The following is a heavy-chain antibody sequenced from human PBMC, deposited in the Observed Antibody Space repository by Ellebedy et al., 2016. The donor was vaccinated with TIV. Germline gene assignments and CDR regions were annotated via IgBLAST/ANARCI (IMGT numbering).Heavy chain of an antibody. Sequence: AASVKVSCKASGGTFSSYAISWVRQAPGQGLEWMGRIIPILGIANYAQKFQGRVTITADNSTSTAYMELSSLRSEDTAVYYCVRGATYCGGDCYSYFDYWGQGTLVTVSS. CDR1: GGTFSSYA. CDR3: VRGATYCGGDCYSYFDY. J-gene: IGHJ4*02. D-gene: IGHD2-21*02. V-gene: IGHV1-69*04. CDR2: IIPILGIA.